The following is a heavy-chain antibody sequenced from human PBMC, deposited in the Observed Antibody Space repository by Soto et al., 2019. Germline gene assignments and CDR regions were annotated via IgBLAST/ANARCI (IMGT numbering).Heavy chain of an antibody. CDR2: IFPLTDIP. V-gene: IGHV1-69*02. Sequence: QVQLVQSGTEVKKPGSSVKVSCKASGGTFRNYPINWVRQAPGQGLEWMGSIFPLTDIPDYAQNFQARLTISADKSTRTAYMECSSLTSDDTAMYFCARGPLVVLNYFESWGQGPLVTVSS. J-gene: IGHJ4*02. CDR3: ARGPLVVLNYFES. CDR1: GGTFRNYP.